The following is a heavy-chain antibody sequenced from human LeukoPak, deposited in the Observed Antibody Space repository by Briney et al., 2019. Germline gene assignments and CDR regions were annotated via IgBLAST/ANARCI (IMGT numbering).Heavy chain of an antibody. CDR1: GYSFTSYW. V-gene: IGHV5-51*01. J-gene: IGHJ5*02. CDR2: IYPGDSDT. D-gene: IGHD3-10*01. Sequence: GESLKISCKCSGYSFTSYWIGWVRQMPGKGLEWMGIIYPGDSDTRYSPSFQGQVTISADKSISAAYLQWSSLKASDTAVYYCARGYGSGSYSHPINWFDPWGQGTLVTVSS. CDR3: ARGYGSGSYSHPINWFDP.